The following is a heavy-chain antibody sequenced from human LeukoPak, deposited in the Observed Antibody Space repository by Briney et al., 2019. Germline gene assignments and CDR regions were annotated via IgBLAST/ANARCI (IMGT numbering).Heavy chain of an antibody. CDR3: ARDSVAAAVYWFDP. Sequence: KPSETLSLTCTVSGDSISSSYWDWIRQPPGRGLEWIGYIYYNGDTNYNPSLKSRVTISIDTSKNQFPLKLSSVTAADTAVYYCARDSVAAAVYWFDPWGQGTLVTVSS. CDR1: GDSISSSY. CDR2: IYYNGDT. J-gene: IGHJ5*02. V-gene: IGHV4-59*12. D-gene: IGHD6-13*01.